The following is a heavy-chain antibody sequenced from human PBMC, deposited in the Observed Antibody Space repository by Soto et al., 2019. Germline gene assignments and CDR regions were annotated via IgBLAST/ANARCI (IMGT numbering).Heavy chain of an antibody. CDR1: GFTFSSYS. Sequence: HLGGSLRLSCAASGFTFSSYSMNWVRQAPGKGLEWVSYISSSSSTIYYADSVKGRFTISRDNAKNSLYLQMNSLRDEDTAVYYCARDLALAAAGDYYYYYYGMDVWGQGTTVTVSS. D-gene: IGHD6-13*01. CDR2: ISSSSSTI. CDR3: ARDLALAAAGDYYYYYYGMDV. J-gene: IGHJ6*02. V-gene: IGHV3-48*02.